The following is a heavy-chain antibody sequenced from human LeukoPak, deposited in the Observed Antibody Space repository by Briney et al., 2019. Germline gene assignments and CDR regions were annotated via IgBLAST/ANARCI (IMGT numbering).Heavy chain of an antibody. CDR3: ARGGSVVILPAARFDP. CDR2: IYYSGST. J-gene: IGHJ5*02. D-gene: IGHD2-2*01. V-gene: IGHV4-59*01. CDR1: GGSISNYY. Sequence: ETLSLTCTVSGGSISNYYWSWIRQPPGKGLEWIGHIYYSGSTNYSPSLKSRVTISVDTSKNQFSLKLSSVTAADTAVYYCARGGSVVILPAARFDPWGQGTLVTVSS.